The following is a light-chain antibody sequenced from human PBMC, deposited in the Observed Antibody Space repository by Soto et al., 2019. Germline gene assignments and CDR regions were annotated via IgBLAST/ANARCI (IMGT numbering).Light chain of an antibody. CDR1: LSVSGN. CDR2: GAS. CDR3: QQYNNWPLT. Sequence: EIVMTQSPATLSVSPGERATLSYRASLSVSGNLAWYQYKPGQAPRLLIYGASTRATGLPVRFSGGGSGTEFTLTIDSLQSEDFALYFCQQYNNWPLTFGGGTKVEFK. V-gene: IGKV3-15*01. J-gene: IGKJ4*01.